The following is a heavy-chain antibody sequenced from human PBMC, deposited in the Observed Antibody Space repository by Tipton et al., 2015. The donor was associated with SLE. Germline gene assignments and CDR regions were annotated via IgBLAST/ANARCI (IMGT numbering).Heavy chain of an antibody. CDR3: AREKQQLVLRWCDP. J-gene: IGHJ5*02. CDR1: GGTFSSYA. V-gene: IGHV1-69*01. CDR2: IIPIFGTA. D-gene: IGHD6-13*01. Sequence: QVQLVQSGAEVKKPGSSVKVSCKASGGTFSSYAISWVRQAPGQGLEWMGGIIPIFGTANYAQKFQGRVTMTTDESTSTAYIELSSLRSDDTAVYYCAREKQQLVLRWCDPGGQGALVTVSS.